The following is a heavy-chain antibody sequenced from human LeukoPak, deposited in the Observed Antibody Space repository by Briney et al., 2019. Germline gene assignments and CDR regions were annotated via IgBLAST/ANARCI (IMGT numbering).Heavy chain of an antibody. D-gene: IGHD4-17*01. Sequence: GASVKVSCKASGYACTSYGISWGRQAPGQGLEWMGWISAYNGNTNYAQKLQGRVTMTTDTSTSTAYMELRSLRSDDTAVYYCARAADYGFTHGTVGYWGQRTLVTVSS. CDR2: ISAYNGNT. V-gene: IGHV1-18*01. CDR1: GYACTSYG. J-gene: IGHJ4*02. CDR3: ARAADYGFTHGTVGY.